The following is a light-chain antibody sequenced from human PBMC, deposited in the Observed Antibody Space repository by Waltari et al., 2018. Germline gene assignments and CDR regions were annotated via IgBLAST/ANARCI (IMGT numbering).Light chain of an antibody. J-gene: IGKJ2*01. Sequence: DIQMTQSPSTLSASVGDRVTIPCRASQSISSWLAWYQQKPGKAPKLLIYKASSLESGVPSRFSGSGSVTEFTLTISSLQPDDFATYYCQQYNSLNTFGQGTKLEIK. CDR2: KAS. CDR3: QQYNSLNT. CDR1: QSISSW. V-gene: IGKV1-5*03.